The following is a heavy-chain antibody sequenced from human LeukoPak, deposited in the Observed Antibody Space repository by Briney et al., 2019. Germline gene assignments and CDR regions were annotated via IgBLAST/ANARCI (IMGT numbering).Heavy chain of an antibody. J-gene: IGHJ4*02. V-gene: IGHV3-21*01. CDR2: ISSSSSYI. CDR1: GLTFSSYN. CDR3: VRVAAAGTGRIDH. Sequence: GGSLRLSCAASGLTFSSYNMNWVRQAPGKGLEWVSSISSSSSYIYYADSVKGRFTISRDNAKNSLYLQMNSLRAEDTAVYYCVRVAAAGTGRIDHWGQGTLVTVSS. D-gene: IGHD6-13*01.